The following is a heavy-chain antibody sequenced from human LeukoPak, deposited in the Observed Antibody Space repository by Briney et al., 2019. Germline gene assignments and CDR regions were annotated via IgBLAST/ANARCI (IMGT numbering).Heavy chain of an antibody. CDR2: TYSGGSI. D-gene: IGHD1-26*01. V-gene: IGHV3-53*01. CDR1: GFTVSTNY. CDR3: AGGSGTFYFGNY. Sequence: PGGSLRLSCAVSGFTVSTNYMSWVRQAPGKGLEWVSVTYSGGSIYYADSVKGRFTISRDNSKNTVYLQMNSLRADDSAVYYCAGGSGTFYFGNYWGQGILVTVSS. J-gene: IGHJ4*02.